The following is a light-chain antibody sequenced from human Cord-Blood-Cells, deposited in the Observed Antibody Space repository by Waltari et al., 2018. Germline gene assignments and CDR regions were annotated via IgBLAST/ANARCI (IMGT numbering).Light chain of an antibody. CDR3: SSYTSSSTWV. J-gene: IGLJ3*02. CDR2: DVS. V-gene: IGLV2-14*01. Sequence: QSALTQPASVSGSPGQSITISCTGTSSDVGGYNYVSWYQQHPGQAPKLMIYDVSRRPSGVSIRFSGSKSGNTASLTISGLQAEDEADYYCSSYTSSSTWVFGGGTKLTVL. CDR1: SSDVGGYNY.